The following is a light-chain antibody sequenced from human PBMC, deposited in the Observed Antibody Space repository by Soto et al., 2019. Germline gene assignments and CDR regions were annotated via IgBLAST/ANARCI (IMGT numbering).Light chain of an antibody. J-gene: IGKJ1*01. Sequence: SVLTQSPATLSLSPGERGTLSCRASESVTDYLAWYQQKPGQAPRLLVYDVSSRAAGIPTRFSGGGSGTDFTLTISNVEPEDFAVYYCQQRSDWPWTLGQGTKVDIK. CDR2: DVS. CDR3: QQRSDWPWT. V-gene: IGKV3-11*01. CDR1: ESVTDY.